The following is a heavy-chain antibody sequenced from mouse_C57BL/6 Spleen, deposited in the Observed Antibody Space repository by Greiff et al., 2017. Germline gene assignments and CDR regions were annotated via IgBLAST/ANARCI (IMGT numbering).Heavy chain of an antibody. D-gene: IGHD1-1*01. Sequence: DVKLVESGGGLVKPGGSLKLSCAASGFTFSSYTMSWVRQTPEKRLEWVATISGGGGNTYYPDSVKGRFTISRDNAKNTLYLQMSSLRSEDTALYYCARLTVVAYYFDYWGQGTTLTVSS. V-gene: IGHV5-9*01. CDR3: ARLTVVAYYFDY. J-gene: IGHJ2*01. CDR1: GFTFSSYT. CDR2: ISGGGGNT.